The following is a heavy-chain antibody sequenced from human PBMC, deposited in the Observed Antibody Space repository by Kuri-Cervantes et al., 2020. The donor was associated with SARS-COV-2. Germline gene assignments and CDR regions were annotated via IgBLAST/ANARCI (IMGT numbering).Heavy chain of an antibody. CDR2: ISSSGSTI. CDR3: ATPRGLGIGYYQKYYYYGMDV. V-gene: IGHV3-48*03. Sequence: GESLKISCAASGFTFSSYEMNWVRQAPGKGLEWVSYISSSGSTIYYADSVKGRFTISRDNSKNTLYLQMNSLRAEDTAVYYCATPRGLGIGYYQKYYYYGMDVWGQGTTVTVSS. CDR1: GFTFSSYE. D-gene: IGHD3-3*01. J-gene: IGHJ6*02.